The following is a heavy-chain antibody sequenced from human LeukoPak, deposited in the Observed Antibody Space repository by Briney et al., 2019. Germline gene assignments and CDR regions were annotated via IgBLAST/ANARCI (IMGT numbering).Heavy chain of an antibody. V-gene: IGHV4-39*07. J-gene: IGHJ4*02. Sequence: PSETLSLTCTVSGGSISSSSYYWGWIRQPPGKGLEWIGSIYYSGSTYYNPSLKSRVTISVDTSKNQFSLKLSSVTAADTAVYYCARDSPTAAGTFDYWGQGTLVTVSS. D-gene: IGHD6-13*01. CDR3: ARDSPTAAGTFDY. CDR2: IYYSGST. CDR1: GGSISSSSYY.